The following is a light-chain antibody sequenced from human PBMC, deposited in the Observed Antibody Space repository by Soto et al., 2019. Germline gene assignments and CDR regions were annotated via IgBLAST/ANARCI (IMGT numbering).Light chain of an antibody. V-gene: IGKV3-20*01. J-gene: IGKJ2*01. Sequence: EIVLTQSPGTLSLSPGERATLSCRASQSVSSTYLAWYQQKPGQAPRLLIYGASSRATGIADSFSGSGSGTDFTLTISRLEPEDFAVYYCQRYDISPFPFGQGTNLEIK. CDR1: QSVSSTY. CDR2: GAS. CDR3: QRYDISPFP.